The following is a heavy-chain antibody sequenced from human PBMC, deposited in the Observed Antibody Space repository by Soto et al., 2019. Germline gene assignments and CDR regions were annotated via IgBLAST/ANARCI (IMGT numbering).Heavy chain of an antibody. D-gene: IGHD2-15*01. CDR2: IIPILGIA. CDR1: GGTFSSYT. CDR3: ASTPVGYCSGGSCYSSLGYAFDI. V-gene: IGHV1-69*02. Sequence: SVKVSCKASGGTFSSYTISWVRQAPGQGLEWMGRIIPILGIANYAQKFQGRVTITADKSTSTAYMELSSLRSEDTAVYYCASTPVGYCSGGSCYSSLGYAFDIWGQGTMVTVSS. J-gene: IGHJ3*02.